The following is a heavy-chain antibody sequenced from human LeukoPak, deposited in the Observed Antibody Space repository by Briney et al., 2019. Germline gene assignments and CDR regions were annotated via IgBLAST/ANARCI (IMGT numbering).Heavy chain of an antibody. CDR1: GGTFSSYA. Sequence: ASVKVSCKASGGTFSSYAISWVRQAPGQGLEWMGGIIPIFGTANYAQKFQGRVTITADESTSTAYMELSSLRSEDTAVYYCARGPVLRYSDWTLPPNWFDPWGQGTLVTVSS. J-gene: IGHJ5*02. CDR3: ARGPVLRYSDWTLPPNWFDP. V-gene: IGHV1-69*13. CDR2: IIPIFGTA. D-gene: IGHD3-9*01.